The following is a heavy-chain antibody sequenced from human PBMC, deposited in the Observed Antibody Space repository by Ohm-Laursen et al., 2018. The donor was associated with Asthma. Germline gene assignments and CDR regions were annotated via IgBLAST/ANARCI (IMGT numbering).Heavy chain of an antibody. D-gene: IGHD1-1*01. Sequence: SLRLSCAASGFTFSNQAMSWVRQAPGKGLEWVSAISGSGGRTYYADSVKGRFTISRDNSKNTLYLQMNSLRAEDTAVYYCARVTGTTGTTTGVKDLSFDYWGQGTLVTVSS. CDR2: ISGSGGRT. J-gene: IGHJ4*02. CDR3: ARVTGTTGTTTGVKDLSFDY. CDR1: GFTFSNQA. V-gene: IGHV3-23*01.